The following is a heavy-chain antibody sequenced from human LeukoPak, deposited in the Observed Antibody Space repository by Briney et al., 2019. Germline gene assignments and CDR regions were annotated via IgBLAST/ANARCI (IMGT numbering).Heavy chain of an antibody. CDR1: GVTFSSYT. Sequence: PGGSLRLSCAASGVTFSSYTMSWVRQAPGEGLEWLSAINNRGSSTYYAGSVKDRFTISRDNSENTLYLQMNSLSVDDTAVYFCAKERQTGDYFTSDYWGQGTLVTVSS. J-gene: IGHJ4*02. CDR3: AKERQTGDYFTSDY. V-gene: IGHV3-23*01. CDR2: INNRGSST. D-gene: IGHD4-17*01.